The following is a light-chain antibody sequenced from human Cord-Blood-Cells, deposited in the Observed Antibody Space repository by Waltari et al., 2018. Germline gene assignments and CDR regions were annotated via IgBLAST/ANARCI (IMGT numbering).Light chain of an antibody. Sequence: SYELTQPPSVSVSPGQTARITCSGAALPKKSAYWYQQKSGQAPVLVIYEDSKRPSGIPERFSGSSSGTMATLTISGAQVEDEADYYCYSTDSSGNHRVFGTGTKVTVL. V-gene: IGLV3-10*01. J-gene: IGLJ1*01. CDR1: ALPKKS. CDR2: EDS. CDR3: YSTDSSGNHRV.